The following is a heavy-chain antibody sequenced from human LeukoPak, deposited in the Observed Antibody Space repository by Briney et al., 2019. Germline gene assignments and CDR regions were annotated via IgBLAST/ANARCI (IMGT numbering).Heavy chain of an antibody. J-gene: IGHJ5*02. D-gene: IGHD4-23*01. CDR3: ARDNSVEDTAWWFDP. V-gene: IGHV1-18*01. Sequence: GASVKVSCKASGYTFTSYGIIWVRQAPGQGLEWMGWINTYNGNTNYAQKFQGRVTMTRDMSTSTDYMELSSLRSEDTAVYYCARDNSVEDTAWWFDPWGQGTLVTVSS. CDR2: INTYNGNT. CDR1: GYTFTSYG.